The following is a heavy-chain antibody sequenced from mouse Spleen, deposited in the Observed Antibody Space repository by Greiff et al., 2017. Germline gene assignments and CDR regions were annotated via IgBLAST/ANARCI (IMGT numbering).Heavy chain of an antibody. CDR3: LYYGFGY. CDR1: GLNIKDDY. D-gene: IGHD2-1*01. J-gene: IGHJ2*01. V-gene: IGHV14-4*01. Sequence: EVQLQQSGAELVRPGASVKLSCTASGLNIKDDYMHWVKQRPEQGLEWIGWIDPENGDTEYASKFQGKATITADTSSNTAYLQLSSLTSEDTAVYYCLYYGFGYWGQGTTLTVSS. CDR2: IDPENGDT.